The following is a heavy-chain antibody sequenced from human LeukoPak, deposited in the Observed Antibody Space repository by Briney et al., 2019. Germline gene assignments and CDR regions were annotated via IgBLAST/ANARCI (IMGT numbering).Heavy chain of an antibody. J-gene: IGHJ5*02. D-gene: IGHD5-18*01. CDR2: IYYSGST. CDR3: ARGRNTAMIHGWLDP. Sequence: KASETLSLTCTVSGGSISRYYWSWLRQPPGKGLEWIGYIYYSGSTNYKPSLKSRVTISVDTSKNQFSLKLSSVTAADTAVYYCARGRNTAMIHGWLDPGGQGTLVTVSS. CDR1: GGSISRYY. V-gene: IGHV4-59*01.